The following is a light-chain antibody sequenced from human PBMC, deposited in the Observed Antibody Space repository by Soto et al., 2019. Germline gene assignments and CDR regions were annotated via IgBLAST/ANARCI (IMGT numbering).Light chain of an antibody. CDR2: WAS. Sequence: EIVMTQSPDSLAVSLGERATINCKSSQSLLYSSNNKNYLTWYQHKPGQPPKLLIYWASTRKSGVPDRFSGSGSGTDFTLTISSLQAEDVAVYYCQQYYSIPPTFGGGTKVDIK. CDR1: QSLLYSSNNKNY. V-gene: IGKV4-1*01. J-gene: IGKJ4*01. CDR3: QQYYSIPPT.